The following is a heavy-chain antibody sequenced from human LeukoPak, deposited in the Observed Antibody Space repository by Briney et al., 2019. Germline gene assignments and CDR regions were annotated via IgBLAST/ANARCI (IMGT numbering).Heavy chain of an antibody. CDR1: GFTVTDYA. CDR3: AREASGYSYGLDAFDI. D-gene: IGHD5-18*01. Sequence: GGSLRLSCAASGFTVTDYAMTWVRQAPGKGLEWVSYISSSGSTIYYADSVKGRFTISRDNAKNSLYLQMNSLRGEDTAVYYCAREASGYSYGLDAFDIWGQGTTVTVSS. CDR2: ISSSGSTI. J-gene: IGHJ3*02. V-gene: IGHV3-48*03.